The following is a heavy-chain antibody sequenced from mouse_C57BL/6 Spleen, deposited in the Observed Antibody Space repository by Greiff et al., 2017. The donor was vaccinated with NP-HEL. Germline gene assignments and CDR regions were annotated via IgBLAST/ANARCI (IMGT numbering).Heavy chain of an antibody. Sequence: QVHVKQSGAELARPGASVKLSCKASGYTFTSYGISWVKQRTGQGLEWIGEIYPRSGNTYYNEKFKGKATLTADKSSSTAYMELRSLTSEDSAVYFCARSTVYYGSSTREYFDYWGQGTTLTVSS. CDR2: IYPRSGNT. D-gene: IGHD1-1*01. J-gene: IGHJ2*01. CDR1: GYTFTSYG. V-gene: IGHV1-81*01. CDR3: ARSTVYYGSSTREYFDY.